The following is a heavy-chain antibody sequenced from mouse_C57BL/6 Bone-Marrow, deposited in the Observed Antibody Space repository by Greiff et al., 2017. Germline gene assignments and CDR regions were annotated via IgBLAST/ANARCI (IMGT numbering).Heavy chain of an antibody. CDR2: INPNNGGT. Sequence: EVLLQQSGPELVKPGASVKISCKASGYTFTDYYMNWVKQSHGKSLEWIGDINPNNGGTSYNQKFKGKATLTVDKSSSTAYMELRSLTSEDSAVYYCARDCSYAMDYWGQGTSVTVSS. J-gene: IGHJ4*01. CDR3: ARDCSYAMDY. CDR1: GYTFTDYY. V-gene: IGHV1-26*01.